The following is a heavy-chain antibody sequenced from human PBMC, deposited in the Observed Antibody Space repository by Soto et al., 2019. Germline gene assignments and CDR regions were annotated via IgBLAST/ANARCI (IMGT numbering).Heavy chain of an antibody. CDR2: ISGYNGNT. V-gene: IGHV1-18*01. CDR3: AREGPAPYYYYGMDV. CDR1: GYSFTTYG. J-gene: IGHJ6*02. Sequence: QVQLVQSRGEVKKPGASVKVSCKTSGYSFTTYGISWVRQAPGQGLEWMGWISGYNGNTNYAQKLKGRLTMTTDTSTSTAYMEPRSLTSDDTAVYYCAREGPAPYYYYGMDVWGQGSTVTVSS.